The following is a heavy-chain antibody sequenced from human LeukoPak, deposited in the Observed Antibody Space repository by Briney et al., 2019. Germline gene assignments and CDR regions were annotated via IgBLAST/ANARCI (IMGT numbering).Heavy chain of an antibody. D-gene: IGHD6-13*01. V-gene: IGHV4-39*07. CDR2: IYHSGST. Sequence: SETLSLTCTVSGGSISSGSYYWSWIRQPPGKGLEWIGEIYHSGSTNYNPSLKSRVTISVDKSKTQFSLKLSSVTAADTAVYYCARRSIAAVYNWFDPWGQGTLVTVSS. CDR3: ARRSIAAVYNWFDP. CDR1: GGSISSGSYY. J-gene: IGHJ5*02.